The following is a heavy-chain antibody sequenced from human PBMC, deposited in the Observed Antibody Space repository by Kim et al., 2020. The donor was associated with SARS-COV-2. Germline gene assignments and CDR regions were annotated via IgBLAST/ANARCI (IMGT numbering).Heavy chain of an antibody. J-gene: IGHJ1*01. CDR2: IIPILGTT. Sequence: SVKVSCKTSGGTFTNYAISWVRQAPGQGLEWLGGIIPILGTTNYAPKFQGRLTITAGESTSAAYMELSSLRSDDTAVYYCAVMVLTVIQVEYFHHWGQG. CDR3: AVMVLTVIQVEYFHH. V-gene: IGHV1-69*13. D-gene: IGHD2-21*02. CDR1: GGTFTNYA.